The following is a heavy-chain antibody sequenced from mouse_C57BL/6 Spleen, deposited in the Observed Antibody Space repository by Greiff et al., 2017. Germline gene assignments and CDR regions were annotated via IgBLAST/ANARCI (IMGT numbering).Heavy chain of an antibody. Sequence: QVQLQQPGAELVRPGSSVKLSCKASGYTFTSYWMHWVKQRPIQGLEWIGNIDPSDSETHYNQKFKDKATLTVDKSSSTAYMQLSSLTSEDSAVYYCARLGGNRGYYAMDYWGQGTSVTVSS. CDR3: ARLGGNRGYYAMDY. J-gene: IGHJ4*01. CDR1: GYTFTSYW. V-gene: IGHV1-52*01. CDR2: IDPSDSET. D-gene: IGHD2-1*01.